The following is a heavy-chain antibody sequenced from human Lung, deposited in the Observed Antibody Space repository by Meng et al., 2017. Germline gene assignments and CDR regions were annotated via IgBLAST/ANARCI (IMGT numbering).Heavy chain of an antibody. J-gene: IGHJ4*01. D-gene: IGHD6-13*01. CDR2: INAGNGNT. V-gene: IGHV1-3*01. CDR1: GYTFTNYA. CDR3: ARSKSIAAAGGY. Sequence: QVQLVQSGAEVKKSGASVKDFCNASGYTFTNYAMHWVRQAPGQRLEWMGWINAGNGNTKYSQKFQGRVTIARDTSASTAYMELSSLRSEDTAVYYCARSKSIAAAGGYWGQGTLVTVSS.